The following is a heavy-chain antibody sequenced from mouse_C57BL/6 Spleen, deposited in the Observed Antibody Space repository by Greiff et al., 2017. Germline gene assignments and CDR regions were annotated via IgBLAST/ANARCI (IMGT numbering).Heavy chain of an antibody. V-gene: IGHV7-3*01. D-gene: IGHD2-12*01. CDR3: ARLRRGGAMDY. Sequence: EVQRVESGGGLVQPGGSLSLSCAASGFTFTDYYMSWVRQPPGKALEWLGFIRNKANGYTTEYSASVKGRFTISRDNSQSILYLQMNALRAEDSATYYCARLRRGGAMDYWGQGTSVTVSS. J-gene: IGHJ4*01. CDR1: GFTFTDYY. CDR2: IRNKANGYTT.